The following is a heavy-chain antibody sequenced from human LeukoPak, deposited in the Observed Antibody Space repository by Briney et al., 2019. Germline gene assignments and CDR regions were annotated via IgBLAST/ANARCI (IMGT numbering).Heavy chain of an antibody. CDR3: ARDDSRGFAY. CDR1: GFTFSTYA. D-gene: IGHD2-21*01. J-gene: IGHJ4*02. CDR2: ISRSGDST. V-gene: IGHV3-23*01. Sequence: GGSLRLSCAASGFTFSTYAMSWVRQAPGKGLEWVSVISRSGDSTYYADSVKGRFTISRDDSKSTLALQINSLRAEDTAVYYCARDDSRGFAYWGQGTLVTVSS.